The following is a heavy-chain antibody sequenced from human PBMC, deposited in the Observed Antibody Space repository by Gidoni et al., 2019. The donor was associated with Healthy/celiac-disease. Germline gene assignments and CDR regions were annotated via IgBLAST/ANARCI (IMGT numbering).Heavy chain of an antibody. CDR2: ISGSGGST. CDR3: AKFSGWYDVRTDYGMDV. CDR1: GFPFSSYA. V-gene: IGHV3-23*01. J-gene: IGHJ6*02. D-gene: IGHD6-19*01. Sequence: EVQLLASGGGLVQPGGSLRLSCAASGFPFSSYAMSWVRQAPGKGLEWVSAISGSGGSTYYADSVKGRFTISRDNSKNTLYLQMNSLRAEDTAVYYCAKFSGWYDVRTDYGMDVWGQGTTVTVSS.